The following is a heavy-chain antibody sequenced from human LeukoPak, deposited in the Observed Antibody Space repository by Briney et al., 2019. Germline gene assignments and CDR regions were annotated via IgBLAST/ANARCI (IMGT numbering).Heavy chain of an antibody. Sequence: PSETLSLTCTVSGGSLSSYYWSWIRQPPGKGLEWIGYIYYSGSTNYNPSLKSRVTISVDTSKNQFSLKLSSVTAADTAVYYCARPQRWLQLGAFDIWGQGTMVTVSS. D-gene: IGHD5-24*01. V-gene: IGHV4-59*01. CDR2: IYYSGST. CDR1: GGSLSSYY. CDR3: ARPQRWLQLGAFDI. J-gene: IGHJ3*02.